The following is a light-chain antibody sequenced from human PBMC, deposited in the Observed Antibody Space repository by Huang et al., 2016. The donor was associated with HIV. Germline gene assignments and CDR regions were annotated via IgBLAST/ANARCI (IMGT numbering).Light chain of an antibody. Sequence: VMTQSPATLPVSPGERATLSCRARQSLNNNFAGYQKKPGHAPRLVIYGASTRATDIPPRFSGSGSGTNFTLTINSLQSEDFALYFCQQYNEWPRTFGQGTKVEVK. J-gene: IGKJ1*01. CDR2: GAS. CDR1: QSLNNN. CDR3: QQYNEWPRT. V-gene: IGKV3-15*01.